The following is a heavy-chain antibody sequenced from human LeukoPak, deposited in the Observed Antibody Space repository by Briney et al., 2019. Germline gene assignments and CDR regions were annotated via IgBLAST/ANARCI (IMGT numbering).Heavy chain of an antibody. CDR2: SYYSGNT. V-gene: IGHV4-39*01. CDR3: GRLRYCTRGTWYHHY. D-gene: IGHD2-15*01. CDR1: GGSISSSIHY. Sequence: SETLSLTCTVSGGSISSSIHYWDWIRQPPGKGLEWIGTSYYSGNTYYNPSLRSRVTISVDTSKNQFSLKVSSVTAADPAVYYCGRLRYCTRGTWYHHYWGEGTLVAVSS. J-gene: IGHJ4*02.